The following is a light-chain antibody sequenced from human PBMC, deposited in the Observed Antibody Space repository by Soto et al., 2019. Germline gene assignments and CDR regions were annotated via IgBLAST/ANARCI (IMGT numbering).Light chain of an antibody. V-gene: IGKV3-20*01. J-gene: IGKJ1*01. CDR1: QSVSNNY. CDR2: VAS. CDR3: KQYGRSGK. Sequence: ERVLTQSPVTLSLSPGEGATLSCSASQSVSNNYLGWYQQKPGQAPRLLIYVASNRATGIPDRFSGSGSGKDFTLTISRLENEDFAVYYCKQYGRSGKFGQGTKVDIK.